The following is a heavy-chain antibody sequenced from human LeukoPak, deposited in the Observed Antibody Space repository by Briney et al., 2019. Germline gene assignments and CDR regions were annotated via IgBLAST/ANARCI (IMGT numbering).Heavy chain of an antibody. D-gene: IGHD3-10*01. V-gene: IGHV1-24*01. J-gene: IGHJ5*02. CDR1: GYTLTELS. CDR2: FDPEDGET. CDR3: ATASEPRYYYGSGSYHNWFDP. Sequence: ASVKVSCKVSGYTLTELSMHWVRQAPGKGLEWMGGFDPEDGETIYAQKFQGRVTMTEGTSTDTAYMELSSLRSEDTAVYYCATASEPRYYYGSGSYHNWFDPWGQGTLVTVSS.